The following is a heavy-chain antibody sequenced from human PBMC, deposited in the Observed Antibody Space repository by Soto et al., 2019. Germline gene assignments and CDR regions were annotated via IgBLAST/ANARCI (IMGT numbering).Heavy chain of an antibody. D-gene: IGHD3-22*01. Sequence: GGSLRLSCVASGFTFSNYGMHWVRQAPGKGLEWVAVISYDGSNQNYADSVKGRFTISRESSRNTLYLQMNSLRAEDTAIYYCAKPRTNYYYDSSAYSSWGQGTVVTVSS. CDR2: ISYDGSNQ. V-gene: IGHV3-30*18. CDR1: GFTFSNYG. CDR3: AKPRTNYYYDSSAYSS. J-gene: IGHJ4*02.